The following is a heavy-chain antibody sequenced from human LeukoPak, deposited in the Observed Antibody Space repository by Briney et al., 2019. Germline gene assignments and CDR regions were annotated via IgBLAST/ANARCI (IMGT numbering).Heavy chain of an antibody. Sequence: SETLSLTCAVYGGSFSGYYWSWIRQPPGKGLEWIGEINHSGSTNYNPSLKSRVTISVDTSKNQFSLTLTYVTAADTAVYYCARTTPDIDLEYWGQGALVTVSS. V-gene: IGHV4-34*01. D-gene: IGHD4-17*01. CDR3: ARTTPDIDLEY. CDR2: INHSGST. CDR1: GGSFSGYY. J-gene: IGHJ4*02.